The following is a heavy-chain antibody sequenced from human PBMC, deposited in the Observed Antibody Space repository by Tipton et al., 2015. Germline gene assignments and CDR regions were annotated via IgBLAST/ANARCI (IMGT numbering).Heavy chain of an antibody. V-gene: IGHV4-59*07. Sequence: TLSLTCSVSSDSISKYYWSWIRQPPGKGLEWIGEIYQSGNTNYNLSLKSRATISADKSKNQFSLNLKSVTAADTAVYYCARRCGGDCYWGYYFDYWGQGTLVNVSS. D-gene: IGHD2-21*01. CDR1: SDSISKYY. CDR2: IYQSGNT. CDR3: ARRCGGDCYWGYYFDY. J-gene: IGHJ4*02.